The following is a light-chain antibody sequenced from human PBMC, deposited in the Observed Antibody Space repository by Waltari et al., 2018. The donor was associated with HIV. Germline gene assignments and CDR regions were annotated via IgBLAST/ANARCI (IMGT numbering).Light chain of an antibody. CDR2: TAS. CDR1: RGITNS. Sequence: DIQMIQFPSSLYASVGDRVTITCRASRGITNSLAWYQQKPGKAPKLLIHTASRLEIGVPSRFSGSGSGTDYTLTIGCLQPEDFSTYYCQQSDSSPPTFGQGTKLEIK. CDR3: QQSDSSPPT. V-gene: IGKV1-NL1*01. J-gene: IGKJ2*01.